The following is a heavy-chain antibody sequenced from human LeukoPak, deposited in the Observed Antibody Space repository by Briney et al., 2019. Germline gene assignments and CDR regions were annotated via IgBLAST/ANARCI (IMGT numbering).Heavy chain of an antibody. CDR2: IYYSGST. CDR3: ARGTGTSYPF. D-gene: IGHD4-17*01. Sequence: KPSETLSLTCTVSGGSISSYYWSWIRQPPGKGLEWIGYIYYSGSTSYNPSLESRVSISVDTSKNQFSLKLSSVTAADTAVYYCARGTGTSYPFWGQGTLVTVSS. CDR1: GGSISSYY. V-gene: IGHV4-59*12. J-gene: IGHJ1*01.